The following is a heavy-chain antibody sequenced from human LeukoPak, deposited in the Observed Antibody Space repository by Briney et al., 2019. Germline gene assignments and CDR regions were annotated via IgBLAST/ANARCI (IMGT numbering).Heavy chain of an antibody. CDR1: GYTLTELS. J-gene: IGHJ6*02. D-gene: IGHD2-2*01. CDR2: FDPEDGET. Sequence: ASVKASCKVSGYTLTELSMHWVRQAPGKGLEWMGGFDPEDGETIYAQKFQGRVTITADESTSTAYMELSSLRSEDTAVYYCASNRGVVVPAAMIGNYYYGMDVWGQGTTVTVSS. V-gene: IGHV1-24*01. CDR3: ASNRGVVVPAAMIGNYYYGMDV.